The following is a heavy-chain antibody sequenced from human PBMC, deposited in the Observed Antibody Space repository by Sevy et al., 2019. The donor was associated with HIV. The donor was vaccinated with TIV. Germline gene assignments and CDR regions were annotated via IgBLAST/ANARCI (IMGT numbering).Heavy chain of an antibody. Sequence: GGSLRLSCAASGFTFSSYWMSWVRQAPGKGLEWVANIKQDGSGKYYVDSVKGRFTISRDNAKNSLYLQMNSLRAEDTAVYYCAREGSIAAPNWFDPWGQGTLVTVSS. CDR1: GFTFSSYW. J-gene: IGHJ5*02. CDR2: IKQDGSGK. D-gene: IGHD6-6*01. V-gene: IGHV3-7*03. CDR3: AREGSIAAPNWFDP.